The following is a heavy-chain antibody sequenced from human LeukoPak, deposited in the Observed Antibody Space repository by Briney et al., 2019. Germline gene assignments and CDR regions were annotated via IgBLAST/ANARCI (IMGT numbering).Heavy chain of an antibody. J-gene: IGHJ4*02. V-gene: IGHV4-61*08. D-gene: IGHD4-11*01. Sequence: SETLSLTCTVSGGSISSGGYYWSWIRQHPGKGLEWIGYIYYSGSTNYNPSLKSRVTMSVDTSKNQLSLKLSSVTAADTAVYYCARDSNYVFDYWGQGTLVTVSS. CDR2: IYYSGST. CDR1: GGSISSGGYY. CDR3: ARDSNYVFDY.